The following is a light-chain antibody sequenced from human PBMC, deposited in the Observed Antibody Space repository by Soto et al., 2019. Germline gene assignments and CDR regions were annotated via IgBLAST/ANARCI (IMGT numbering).Light chain of an antibody. Sequence: QSALTPPASVSGSPGQSITISCTGTSSDVGGYNYVSWYQQHPGKAPKLMIYDVSNRPSGVSNRFSGSKSGNTASLTISGLQAEDEADYYCSSYTSSSTLSLYVFGTGTKVTVL. CDR1: SSDVGGYNY. V-gene: IGLV2-14*01. J-gene: IGLJ1*01. CDR2: DVS. CDR3: SSYTSSSTLSLYV.